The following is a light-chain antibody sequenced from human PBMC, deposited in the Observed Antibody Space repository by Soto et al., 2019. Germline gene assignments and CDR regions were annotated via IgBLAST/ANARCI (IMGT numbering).Light chain of an antibody. CDR3: CSYAGSYRYV. J-gene: IGLJ1*01. Sequence: QSALTQPRSVSGSPGQSVTISCTGTSSDVGGYNYVSWYQQHPGKAPKLMIYDVSKRPPGVPDRFSGSKSGNTASLTISGLQAEDEADYYCCSYAGSYRYVLGAGTKLTVL. CDR2: DVS. V-gene: IGLV2-11*01. CDR1: SSDVGGYNY.